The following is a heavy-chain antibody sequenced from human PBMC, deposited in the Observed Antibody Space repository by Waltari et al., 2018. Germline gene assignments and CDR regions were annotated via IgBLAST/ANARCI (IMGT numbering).Heavy chain of an antibody. CDR1: GGSFSGYY. D-gene: IGHD6-13*01. CDR2: LNHSGST. V-gene: IGHV4-34*01. J-gene: IGHJ4*02. CDR3: ARGLPSIAAADIGRGYFDY. Sequence: QVQLQQWGAGLLKPSETLSLTCAVYGGSFSGYYWSWLRQPPAKGLEWIGELNHSGSTNYNPSLKSRVTISVDTSKSQFSLKLSSVTAADTAVYYCARGLPSIAAADIGRGYFDYWGQGTLVTVSS.